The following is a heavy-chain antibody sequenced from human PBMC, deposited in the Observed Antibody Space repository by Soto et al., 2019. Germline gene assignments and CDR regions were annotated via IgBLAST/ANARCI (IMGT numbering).Heavy chain of an antibody. D-gene: IGHD3-10*01. V-gene: IGHV3-23*01. CDR3: AKVSHLLLWPGERTYMDV. CDR1: GFAFSNSA. Sequence: EEQLLESGGGSLQPGGSLRLSCEASGFAFSNSAMNWVRQAPGKGLEWVSGISGSGGGTFFADSVRGRFAISRDNPNNMLHLQLSSLRAEDTAMSYCAKVSHLLLWPGERTYMDVWGKGTPVTVSS. J-gene: IGHJ6*03. CDR2: ISGSGGGT.